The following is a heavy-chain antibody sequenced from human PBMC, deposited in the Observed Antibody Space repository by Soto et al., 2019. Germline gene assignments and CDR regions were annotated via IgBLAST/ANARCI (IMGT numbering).Heavy chain of an antibody. J-gene: IGHJ6*02. D-gene: IGHD6-13*01. CDR3: AKGEVIAGPAVAFSHNYYYYGMDV. V-gene: IGHV3-43*01. CDR2: ISWDGGST. CDR1: GFTFDDYT. Sequence: GGSLRLSCAASGFTFDDYTMHWVRQAPGKGLEWVSLISWDGGSTYYADSVKGRFTISRDNSKNSLYLQMNSLRTEDTALYYCAKGEVIAGPAVAFSHNYYYYGMDVWGQGTTVTVSS.